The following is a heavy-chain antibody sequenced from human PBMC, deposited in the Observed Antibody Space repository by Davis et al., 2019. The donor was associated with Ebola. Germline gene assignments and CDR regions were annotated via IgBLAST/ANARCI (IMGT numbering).Heavy chain of an antibody. J-gene: IGHJ4*02. Sequence: GGSLRLSCAASGFTFSSYAMSWVRQAPGKGLEWVSGISGSGAIIYYADSVKGRFTISRDNSKNTLYLQMNSLRAEDTAVYYCAKGSTPYASGSYYTYFDYWGQGTLVTVSS. CDR3: AKGSTPYASGSYYTYFDY. CDR1: GFTFSSYA. D-gene: IGHD3-10*01. V-gene: IGHV3-23*01. CDR2: ISGSGAII.